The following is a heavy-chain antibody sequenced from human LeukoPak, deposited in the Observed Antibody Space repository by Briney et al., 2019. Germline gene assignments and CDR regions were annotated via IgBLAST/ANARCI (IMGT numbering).Heavy chain of an antibody. CDR1: GFVFKNYW. V-gene: IGHV3-7*01. CDR2: INYDGSEK. D-gene: IGHD2-21*02. Sequence: GGFLRLSCAASGFVFKNYWMSWVRQAPGKGLEWLANINYDGSEKYHVDSVKGRFTISRDNAKNSLYLQMNSLRVEDTAVYYCGKSEVTIPDSHWGQGTPVTVSS. CDR3: GKSEVTIPDSH. J-gene: IGHJ4*02.